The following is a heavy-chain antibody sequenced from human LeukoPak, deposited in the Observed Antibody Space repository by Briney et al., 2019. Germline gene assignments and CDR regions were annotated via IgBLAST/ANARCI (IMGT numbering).Heavy chain of an antibody. D-gene: IGHD2-15*01. CDR1: GYSISSGYY. J-gene: IGHJ4*02. Sequence: PSETLSLTCAVSGYSISSGYYWGWIRQPPGKGLEWIGGIYHSGSTYYNPSLKSRVTISVDTSKNQFSLKLSSVTAADTAVYYCAGVVERYYFDYWGQGTLVTVSS. CDR3: AGVVERYYFDY. CDR2: IYHSGST. V-gene: IGHV4-38-2*01.